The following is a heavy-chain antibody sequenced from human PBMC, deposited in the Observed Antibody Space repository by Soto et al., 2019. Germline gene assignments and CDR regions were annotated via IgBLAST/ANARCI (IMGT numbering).Heavy chain of an antibody. J-gene: IGHJ5*02. D-gene: IGHD1-26*01. CDR2: IYYSGST. V-gene: IGHV4-61*08. CDR1: GGTGGSLGYR. CDR3: AREGDSGFDP. Sequence: SQPHRHPCTVAGGTGGSLGYRRSCIRQPPGKGLEWIGYIYYSGSTNYNPSLKSRVTISVDTSKNQFSLKLSSVTAADTAVYYCAREGDSGFDPWGQGTLVTVSS.